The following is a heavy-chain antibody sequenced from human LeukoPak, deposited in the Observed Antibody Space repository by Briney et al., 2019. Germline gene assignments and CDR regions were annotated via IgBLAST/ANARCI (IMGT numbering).Heavy chain of an antibody. V-gene: IGHV1-46*01. CDR1: GYTFTSYY. J-gene: IGHJ4*02. D-gene: IGHD6-19*01. CDR3: ARVAVAGTLDY. Sequence: GASVKVSCKASGYTFTSYYMHWVRQAPGQGLEWMGIINPSGGSTSYAQKFQGRVTITTDESTSTAYMELSSLRSEDTAVYYCARVAVAGTLDYWGQGTLVTVSS. CDR2: INPSGGST.